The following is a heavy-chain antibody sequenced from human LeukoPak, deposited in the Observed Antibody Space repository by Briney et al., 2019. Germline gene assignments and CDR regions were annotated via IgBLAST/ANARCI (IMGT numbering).Heavy chain of an antibody. CDR2: IYYSGST. D-gene: IGHD3-22*01. CDR1: GGSISSYY. Sequence: RPSETLSLTCTVSGGSISSYYWSWIRQPPGKGLEWIGYIYYSGSTNYNPSLKSRVTISVDTSKNQFSLKLSSVTAADTAVYYCATDYDSSGYHFDYWGQGTLVTVSS. V-gene: IGHV4-59*08. CDR3: ATDYDSSGYHFDY. J-gene: IGHJ4*02.